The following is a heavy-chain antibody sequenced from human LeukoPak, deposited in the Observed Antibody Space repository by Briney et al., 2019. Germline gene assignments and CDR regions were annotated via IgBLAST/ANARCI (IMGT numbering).Heavy chain of an antibody. CDR3: ARGKQKARHRYSSSRYASGEYYFDY. CDR2: INPNSGGT. V-gene: IGHV1-2*02. Sequence: ASVKVSCKASGYTFTGYYMAWVRQAPGQGLERMGWINPNSGGTNYAQKFQGRVTMTRDTSISTAYMELSRLRSDDTAVDYGARGKQKARHRYSSSRYASGEYYFDYWGEGTLVSVSS. CDR1: GYTFTGYY. J-gene: IGHJ4*02. D-gene: IGHD6-13*01.